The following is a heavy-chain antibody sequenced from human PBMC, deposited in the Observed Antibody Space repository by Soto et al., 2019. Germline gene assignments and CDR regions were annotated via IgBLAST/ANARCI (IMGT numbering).Heavy chain of an antibody. J-gene: IGHJ6*02. D-gene: IGHD2-2*01. CDR1: GGSISSGDYY. Sequence: PSETLSLTCTVSGGSISSGDYYWSWIRQPPGKGLEWIGYIYYSGSTYYSPSLKSRVTISVDTSKNQFSLKLSSVTAADTAVYYCARARRYCISTSCYDEDYYGMDVWGQGTTVTVSS. CDR3: ARARRYCISTSCYDEDYYGMDV. CDR2: IYYSGST. V-gene: IGHV4-30-4*01.